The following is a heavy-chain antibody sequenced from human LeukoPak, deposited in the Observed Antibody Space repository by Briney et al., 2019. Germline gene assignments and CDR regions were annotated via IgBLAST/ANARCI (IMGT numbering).Heavy chain of an antibody. J-gene: IGHJ4*02. CDR1: GYNF. D-gene: IGHD3-10*01. CDR3: ANLHYGSGSVSDF. CDR2: IDPSDSYA. V-gene: IGHV5-10-1*01. Sequence: GESLKISCKGSGYNFISWVRQMPGKGLEWMGRIDPSDSYATYNPSFQGHVTISGDKSSSTAYLQWSSLKASDTAMYYCANLHYGSGSVSDFWGQGTLVTVSS.